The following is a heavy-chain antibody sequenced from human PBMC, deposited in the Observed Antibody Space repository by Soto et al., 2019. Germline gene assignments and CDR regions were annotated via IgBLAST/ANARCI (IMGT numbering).Heavy chain of an antibody. Sequence: QVQLVQSGAEVKKPGASVQVSCKASGYTFTGYYMHWVRQAPGQGLEWMGWINPNSGGTNYAQKFQGRVTMTRDTSISTADMELGRLRSDDTSLYYCARGVGATYDYFDYCGQGALVTVSS. D-gene: IGHD1-26*01. CDR3: ARGVGATYDYFDY. J-gene: IGHJ4*02. CDR2: INPNSGGT. V-gene: IGHV1-2*02. CDR1: GYTFTGYY.